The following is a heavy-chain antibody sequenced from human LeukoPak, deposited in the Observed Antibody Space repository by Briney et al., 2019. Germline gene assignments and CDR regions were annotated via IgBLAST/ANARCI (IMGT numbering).Heavy chain of an antibody. V-gene: IGHV1-2*02. CDR3: ATFTGTTAY. CDR2: INPNTGGA. Sequence: ASVKVSCKASGYVFTTYHIHWVRQAPGQGLELVGWINPNTGGANHVQKFQGRVTVTRDTSIATACMELSGLRSDDTALYFCATFTGTTAYWGQGTLVTVSS. D-gene: IGHD1-7*01. CDR1: GYVFTTYH. J-gene: IGHJ4*02.